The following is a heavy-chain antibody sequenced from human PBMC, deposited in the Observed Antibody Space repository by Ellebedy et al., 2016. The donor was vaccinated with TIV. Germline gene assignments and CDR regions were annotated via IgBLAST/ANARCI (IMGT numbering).Heavy chain of an antibody. CDR2: INHSGST. CDR1: GGSFSGYY. V-gene: IGHV4-34*01. CDR3: ARHYSRYWFDP. J-gene: IGHJ5*02. Sequence: GSLRLSCAVYGGSFSGYYWSWIRQPPGKGLEWIGEINHSGSTNYNPSLKSRVTISVDTSKNQFSLKLSSVTAADTAVYYCARHYSRYWFDPWGQGTLVTVSS. D-gene: IGHD5-18*01.